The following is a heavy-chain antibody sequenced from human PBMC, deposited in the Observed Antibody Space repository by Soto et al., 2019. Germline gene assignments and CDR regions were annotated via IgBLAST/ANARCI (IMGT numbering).Heavy chain of an antibody. CDR1: GGSVSSSNW. D-gene: IGHD2-2*01. V-gene: IGHV4-4*02. Sequence: SETLSLTCAVSGGSVSSSNWWSWVRQPPGKGLEWIGEIYHSGSTNYNPSLKSRVTISVDKSKNQFSLKLSSVTAADTAVYYCASEYRYCSSTSCFRWFDPWGQGTLVTVSS. CDR2: IYHSGST. CDR3: ASEYRYCSSTSCFRWFDP. J-gene: IGHJ5*02.